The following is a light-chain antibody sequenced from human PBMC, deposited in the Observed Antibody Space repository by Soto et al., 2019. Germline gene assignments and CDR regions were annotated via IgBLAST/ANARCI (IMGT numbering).Light chain of an antibody. CDR1: SSDVGFYNY. Sequence: QSVLTQPASVSGSPGQSITISCTGTSSDVGFYNYVSWYQQQHPGKAPKLMIYEVDNRPSGVSIRFSGSKSGNTASLTISGLLAEDEADYYCCSYAGSISRVFGTGTKVTVL. J-gene: IGLJ1*01. V-gene: IGLV2-14*01. CDR3: CSYAGSISRV. CDR2: EVD.